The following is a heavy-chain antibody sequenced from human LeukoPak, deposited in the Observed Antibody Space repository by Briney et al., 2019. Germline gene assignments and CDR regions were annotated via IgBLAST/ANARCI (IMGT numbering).Heavy chain of an antibody. Sequence: QPGGSLRLSCSASGFPFRSYAMTWVRQTPGKGLDPVSVITDDEDTYYADSVKGRFTISRDNSQNTVFLQMNSLRVEDTAVYYCAKVDYWSPENYFDSWGQGTLVTVSS. V-gene: IGHV3-23*01. J-gene: IGHJ4*02. D-gene: IGHD1-1*01. CDR1: GFPFRSYA. CDR2: ITDDEDT. CDR3: AKVDYWSPENYFDS.